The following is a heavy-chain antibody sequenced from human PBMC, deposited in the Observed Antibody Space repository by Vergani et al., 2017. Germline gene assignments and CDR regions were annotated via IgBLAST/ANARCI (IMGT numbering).Heavy chain of an antibody. CDR3: ARGRGIQLWFDYYYYYGMDV. V-gene: IGHV4-34*01. Sequence: VQLQQWGAGLLKPSETLSLTCAVYGGSFSGYYWSWIRPPPGTGLEWFGEINHSGSTNYNPSLKSRVTISVDTSKNQFSLKLSSVTTADTAVYYCARGRGIQLWFDYYYYYGMDVGGQGTTVTVSS. CDR2: INHSGST. J-gene: IGHJ6*02. D-gene: IGHD5-18*01. CDR1: GGSFSGYY.